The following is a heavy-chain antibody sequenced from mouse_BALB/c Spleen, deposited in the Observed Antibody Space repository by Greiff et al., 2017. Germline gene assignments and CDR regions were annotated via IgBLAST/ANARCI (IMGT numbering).Heavy chain of an antibody. CDR1: GYTFTSYW. Sequence: VQLVESGAELARPGASVKLSCKASGYTFTSYWMQWVKQRPGQGLEWIGAIYPGDGDTRYTQKFKGKATLTADKSSSTAYMQLSSLASEDSAVYYCARPGSDFDYWGQGTTLTVSS. D-gene: IGHD1-1*01. J-gene: IGHJ2*01. CDR2: IYPGDGDT. V-gene: IGHV1-87*01. CDR3: ARPGSDFDY.